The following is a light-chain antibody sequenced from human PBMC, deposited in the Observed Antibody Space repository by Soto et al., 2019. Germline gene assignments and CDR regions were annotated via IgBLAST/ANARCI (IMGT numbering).Light chain of an antibody. CDR1: QVISSW. V-gene: IGKV1-12*01. CDR2: AAS. CDR3: HQASSFPLT. Sequence: IQMTQSPSSVSASVGDTVTITCRASQVISSWLAWYQQKPGKAPNLLIYAASNLQSGVPSRFSGSESGTEFTLTISSLQPEDFATYYCHQASSFPLTFGGGTKVDIK. J-gene: IGKJ4*01.